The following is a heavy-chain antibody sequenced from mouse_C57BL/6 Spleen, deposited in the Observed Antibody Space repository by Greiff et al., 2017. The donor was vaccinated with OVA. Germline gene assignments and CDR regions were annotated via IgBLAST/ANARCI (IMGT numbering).Heavy chain of an antibody. CDR3: ARDYDYDKGFAY. V-gene: IGHV5-6*01. D-gene: IGHD2-4*01. Sequence: EVQLVESGGYLVKPGGSLKLSCAASGFTFSSYGMSWVRQTPDKRLEWVATISSGGSYTYYPDSVKGRFTISRDNAKNTLYLQMSSLKSEDTAMYYCARDYDYDKGFAYWGQGTLVTVSA. J-gene: IGHJ3*01. CDR2: ISSGGSYT. CDR1: GFTFSSYG.